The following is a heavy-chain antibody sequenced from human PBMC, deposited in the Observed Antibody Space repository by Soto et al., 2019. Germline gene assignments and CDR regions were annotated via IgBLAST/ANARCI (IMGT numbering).Heavy chain of an antibody. Sequence: ASVKVSCKASGGTFSSYAISWVRQAPGQGLEWMGGIIPIFGTANYAQKFQGRVTITADESTSTAYMELSSVTAADTAVYYCARDRMVRGVNGWFDPWGQGTLVTVSS. V-gene: IGHV1-69*13. CDR1: GGTFSSYA. J-gene: IGHJ5*02. CDR3: ARDRMVRGVNGWFDP. D-gene: IGHD3-10*01. CDR2: IIPIFGTA.